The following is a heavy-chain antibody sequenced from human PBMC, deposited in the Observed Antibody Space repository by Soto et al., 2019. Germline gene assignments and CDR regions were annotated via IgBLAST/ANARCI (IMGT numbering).Heavy chain of an antibody. Sequence: QVQLVESGGGVVQPGRSLRLSCAASGFTFSSYGMQWVRQAPGKGLEWVAVISYDGSNKYYADSVKGRFTISRDNSKNTLYLQMNSLRAEDTAVYYCAKGAPPDYWGQGTLVTVSS. CDR1: GFTFSSYG. CDR3: AKGAPPDY. J-gene: IGHJ4*02. V-gene: IGHV3-30*18. CDR2: ISYDGSNK.